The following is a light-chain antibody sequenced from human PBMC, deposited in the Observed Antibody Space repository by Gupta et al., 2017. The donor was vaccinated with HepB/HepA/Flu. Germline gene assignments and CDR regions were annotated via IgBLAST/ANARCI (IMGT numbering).Light chain of an antibody. Sequence: STASLSASVGDRVSITCRASQGIYSNLAWFQQKAGKPPKSLIYAASSLQSGVPSKFTGNGSGTDFTLTISSLQPEDFATYYCQQYDRYPLTFGGGTKVEIK. CDR2: AAS. CDR1: QGIYSN. J-gene: IGKJ4*01. V-gene: IGKV1-16*02. CDR3: QQYDRYPLT.